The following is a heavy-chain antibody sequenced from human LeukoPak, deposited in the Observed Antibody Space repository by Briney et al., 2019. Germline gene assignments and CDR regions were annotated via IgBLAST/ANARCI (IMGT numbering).Heavy chain of an antibody. CDR1: GFTFSSYE. D-gene: IGHD3-10*01. V-gene: IGHV3-48*03. CDR3: VGGYYFDW. Sequence: QPGGSLRLSCAASGFTFSSYEMNWVRQAPGKGLEWVSYISSSGSTIYYADSVKGRFTISRDNSKNTLYLQMNSLRAEDTAVYYCVGGYYFDWWGQGILVTVSS. CDR2: ISSSGSTI. J-gene: IGHJ4*02.